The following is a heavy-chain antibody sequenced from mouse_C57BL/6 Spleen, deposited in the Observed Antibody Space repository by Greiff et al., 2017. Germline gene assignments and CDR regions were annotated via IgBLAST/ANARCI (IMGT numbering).Heavy chain of an antibody. D-gene: IGHD1-1*01. CDR1: GYAFSSYW. CDR2: IYPGDGDT. Sequence: QVQLQQSGAELVKPGASVKISCKASGYAFSSYWMNWVKQRPGKGLEWIGQIYPGDGDTNYNGQFKGKATLTADKSSSTAYMQLSSLTSEDSAVYFCAREVYGSSYPFDYWGQGTTLTVAA. CDR3: AREVYGSSYPFDY. V-gene: IGHV1-80*01. J-gene: IGHJ2*01.